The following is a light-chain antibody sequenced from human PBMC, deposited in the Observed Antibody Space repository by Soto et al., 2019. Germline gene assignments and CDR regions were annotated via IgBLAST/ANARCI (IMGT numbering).Light chain of an antibody. J-gene: IGKJ4*01. CDR3: QQYNKWPLT. V-gene: IGKV3-15*01. Sequence: EIVMTQSPATLSVSPGERATLSCRASESVSNNLAWYQQKPGQAPRLLIYFASTRATGIPARFSGSGSATEFTLTISSLQSEDFAVYYCQQYNKWPLTFGGGTKVETK. CDR2: FAS. CDR1: ESVSNN.